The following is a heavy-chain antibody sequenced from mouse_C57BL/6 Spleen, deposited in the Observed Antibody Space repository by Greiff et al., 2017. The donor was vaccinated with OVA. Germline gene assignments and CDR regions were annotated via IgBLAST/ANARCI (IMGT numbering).Heavy chain of an antibody. Sequence: VQVVESGPELVKPGASVKISCKASGYAFSSSWMNWVKQRPGKGLEWIGRIYPGDGDTNYNGKFKGKATLTSDKSSSTAYMQLSSLTSEDSAVYFCARWGYGYFDVWGTGTTVTVSS. CDR3: ARWGYGYFDV. J-gene: IGHJ1*03. CDR1: GYAFSSSW. CDR2: IYPGDGDT. V-gene: IGHV1-82*01.